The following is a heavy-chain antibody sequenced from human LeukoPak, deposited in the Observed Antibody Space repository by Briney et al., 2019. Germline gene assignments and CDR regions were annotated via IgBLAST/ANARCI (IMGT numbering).Heavy chain of an antibody. Sequence: KSGGSLRLSCVASGFSFSTYWMHWVRQAPGKGLEWVGRIKSKADGGATDYAAPVKGRFTISRDSSKNALFLQMNSLRAEDTAVYYCARLVGGCSGAACYYFDYWGQGTLVTVSS. V-gene: IGHV3-15*01. CDR2: IKSKADGGAT. CDR3: ARLVGGCSGAACYYFDY. D-gene: IGHD2-21*02. J-gene: IGHJ4*02. CDR1: GFSFSTYW.